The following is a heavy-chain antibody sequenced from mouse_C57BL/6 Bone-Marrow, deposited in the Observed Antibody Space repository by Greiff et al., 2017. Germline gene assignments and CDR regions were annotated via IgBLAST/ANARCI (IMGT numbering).Heavy chain of an antibody. J-gene: IGHJ4*01. Sequence: EVQVVESGGGLVQPKGSLKLSCAASGFSFNTYAMNWVRQAPGKGLEWVARIRSKSNNYATYYADSVKDRFTISRDDSESMLYLQMNNLKTEDTAMYYCVRGYGFYAMDYWGQGTSVTVSS. CDR1: GFSFNTYA. D-gene: IGHD1-1*01. CDR3: VRGYGFYAMDY. CDR2: IRSKSNNYAT. V-gene: IGHV10-1*01.